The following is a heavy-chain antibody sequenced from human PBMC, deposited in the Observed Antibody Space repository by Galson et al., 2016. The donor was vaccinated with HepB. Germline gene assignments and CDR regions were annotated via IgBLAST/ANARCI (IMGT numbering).Heavy chain of an antibody. J-gene: IGHJ4*02. Sequence: SETLSLTCIVSGGSISSKNYYWGWIRQSPGKGLEWIGSIYYGNIYTSGSTYYKPSLESRVTISMDTSKNQFSLQLNSVTPEDTAVYFCARDLQYSRVHYYFDYWGQGTLVTVSS. V-gene: IGHV4-39*07. CDR2: IYYGNIYTSGST. CDR1: GGSISSKNYY. D-gene: IGHD6-19*01. CDR3: ARDLQYSRVHYYFDY.